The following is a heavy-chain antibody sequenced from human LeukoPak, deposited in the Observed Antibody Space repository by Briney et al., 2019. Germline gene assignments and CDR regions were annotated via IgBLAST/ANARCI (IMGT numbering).Heavy chain of an antibody. CDR2: FDPEDGET. V-gene: IGHV1-24*01. J-gene: IGHJ4*02. CDR3: ATDPHYDFWSGYWLGLDY. Sequence: GASVKVSCKVSGYTLTELSMHWVRQAPGKGLEWMRGFDPEDGETIYAQKFQGRVTMTEDTSTDTAYMELSSLRSEDTAVYYCATDPHYDFWSGYWLGLDYWGQGTLVTVSS. CDR1: GYTLTELS. D-gene: IGHD3-3*01.